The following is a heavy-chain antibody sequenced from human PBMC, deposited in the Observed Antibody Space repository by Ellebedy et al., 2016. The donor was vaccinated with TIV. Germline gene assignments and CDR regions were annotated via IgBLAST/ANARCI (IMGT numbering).Heavy chain of an antibody. D-gene: IGHD3-10*01. V-gene: IGHV3-23*01. Sequence: ESLKISCAASGFPFESFSMHWVRQPPGQGLEWLSVITSGGSNPFHADSVKGRFTITSDNSKNTLYLQMNRLRPEDTAVYYCAKGSSSGFNYNRVGFQYWGQGTLVTVSS. CDR1: GFPFESFS. CDR3: AKGSSSGFNYNRVGFQY. CDR2: ITSGGSNP. J-gene: IGHJ4*02.